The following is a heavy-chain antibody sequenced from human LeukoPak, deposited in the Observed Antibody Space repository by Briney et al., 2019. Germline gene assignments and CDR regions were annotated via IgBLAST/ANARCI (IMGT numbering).Heavy chain of an antibody. D-gene: IGHD6-19*01. Sequence: ASVKVSCKASGYTFTSYVSSWVRQAPGQGLEWMGWSPYNSKTNYAQKFQGRVTMTTDKSTSTAYMELRSLRSEDTAVYYCARGGNSGWRTPKDDYWGQGTLVTVSS. CDR1: GYTFTSYV. CDR3: ARGGNSGWRTPKDDY. CDR2: SPYNSKT. V-gene: IGHV1-18*04. J-gene: IGHJ4*02.